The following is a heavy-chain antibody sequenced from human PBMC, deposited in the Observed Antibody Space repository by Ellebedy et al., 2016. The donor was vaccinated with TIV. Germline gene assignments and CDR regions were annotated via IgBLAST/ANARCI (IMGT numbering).Heavy chain of an antibody. CDR2: IIPILGIA. CDR1: GYTFTSYY. CDR3: ARTIAVAGKVYYFDY. V-gene: IGHV1-69*02. D-gene: IGHD6-19*01. Sequence: AASVKVSCKASGYTFTSYYMHWVRQAPGQGLEWMGRIIPILGIANYAQKFQGRVTITADKSTSTAYMELGSLRSEDTAVYYCARTIAVAGKVYYFDYWGQGTLVTVSS. J-gene: IGHJ4*02.